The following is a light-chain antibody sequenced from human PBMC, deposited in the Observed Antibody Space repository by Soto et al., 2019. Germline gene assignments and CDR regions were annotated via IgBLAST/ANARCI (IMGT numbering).Light chain of an antibody. CDR1: SSDVGGYNY. CDR2: EVS. CDR3: SSYAGRHVV. V-gene: IGLV2-8*01. J-gene: IGLJ2*01. Sequence: QSALTQPPSASGSPGQSVTISCTGTSSDVGGYNYVSWYQQHPGKAPKLMIYEVSKRPSGVPDRFSGSKSGNTASLTVSGLEAEDEADYCCSSYAGRHVVFGGGTKVTVL.